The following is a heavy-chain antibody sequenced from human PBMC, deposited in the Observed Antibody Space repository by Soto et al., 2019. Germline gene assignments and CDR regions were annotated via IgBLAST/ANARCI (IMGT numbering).Heavy chain of an antibody. D-gene: IGHD2-21*02. CDR3: ARQSMVTAGIDF. CDR1: GFTFSSYG. J-gene: IGHJ4*02. CDR2: IWYDGSNK. Sequence: QVELVESGGGVVQPGRSLRLSCVASGFTFSSYGMHWVRQAPGKGLEWVAVIWYDGSNKFYADSVKGRFTISRDNSKNILSLQMNSLRAEDTAMYYCARQSMVTAGIDFWGQGTLVTVSS. V-gene: IGHV3-33*01.